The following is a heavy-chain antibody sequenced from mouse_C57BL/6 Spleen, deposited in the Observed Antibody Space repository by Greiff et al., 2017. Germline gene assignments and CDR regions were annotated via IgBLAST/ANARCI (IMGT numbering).Heavy chain of an antibody. D-gene: IGHD4-1*01. J-gene: IGHJ4*01. CDR3: ARTGTEGYYAMDY. CDR2: INPNYGTT. CDR1: GYSFTDYN. V-gene: IGHV1-39*01. Sequence: VQLKESGPELVKPGASVKISCKASGYSFTDYNMNWVQQSNGTSLEWIGVINPNYGTTSYNQKFKGKATLTVDQSSSTAYMQLNSLTSEDSAVYYCARTGTEGYYAMDYWGQGTSVTVSA.